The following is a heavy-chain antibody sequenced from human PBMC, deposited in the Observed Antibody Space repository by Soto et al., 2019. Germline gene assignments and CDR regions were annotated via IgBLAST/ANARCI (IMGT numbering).Heavy chain of an antibody. CDR1: GFTFSSYG. CDR3: AKSIAAADY. Sequence: QVQLVESGGGVVQPGRSLRLSCAASGFTFSSYGMHWVRQAPGKGLEWVAVISYDGSNKYYADSVKGRFTISRDNSKNTLYLQMNSLRAEDTAVYYCAKSIAAADYWGQGTLVTVSS. D-gene: IGHD6-13*01. V-gene: IGHV3-30*18. J-gene: IGHJ4*02. CDR2: ISYDGSNK.